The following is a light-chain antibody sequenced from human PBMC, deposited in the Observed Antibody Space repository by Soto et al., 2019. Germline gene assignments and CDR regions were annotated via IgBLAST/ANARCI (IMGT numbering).Light chain of an antibody. CDR2: DAS. Sequence: IQMTPSPSTLSASVGDRVTITCRASQSISTSLAWYQQKLGKAPKLLIYDASSLETGVPSRFSGSGSGTEFTLTISSLQPDDFATYYCLQYNSYWTFGQGTKVDIK. J-gene: IGKJ1*01. V-gene: IGKV1-5*01. CDR3: LQYNSYWT. CDR1: QSISTS.